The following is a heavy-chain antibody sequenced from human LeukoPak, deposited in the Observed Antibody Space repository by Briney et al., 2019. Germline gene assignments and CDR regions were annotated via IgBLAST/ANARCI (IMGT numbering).Heavy chain of an antibody. Sequence: ASVKVSCKASGGTFSSYAISWVRQATGQGLEWMGWMNPNSGNTGYAQKFQGRVTMTRNTSISTAYMELSSLRSEDTAVYYCARGSPDYWGQGILVTVSS. V-gene: IGHV1-8*02. J-gene: IGHJ4*02. CDR2: MNPNSGNT. CDR1: GGTFSSYA. CDR3: ARGSPDY.